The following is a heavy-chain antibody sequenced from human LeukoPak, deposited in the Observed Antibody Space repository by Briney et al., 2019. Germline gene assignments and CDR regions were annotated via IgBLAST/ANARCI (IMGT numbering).Heavy chain of an antibody. CDR3: ARDRHWTNDWVFDS. V-gene: IGHV4-34*01. D-gene: IGHD1/OR15-1a*01. Sequence: SETLSLTCAVYGGSFSVYYWTWIRQPPGKGLEWIGEINHSGSTNYNPSLKSRVTISVDTSKNQFSLKLSSVTAADTAVYYCARDRHWTNDWVFDSWGQGTLVTVSS. CDR1: GGSFSVYY. J-gene: IGHJ4*02. CDR2: INHSGST.